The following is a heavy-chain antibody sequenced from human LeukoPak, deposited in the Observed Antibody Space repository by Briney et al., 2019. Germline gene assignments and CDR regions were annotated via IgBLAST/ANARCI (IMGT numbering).Heavy chain of an antibody. CDR3: ARTHAYYYDSSGYYWDY. CDR1: GGSISSGGYY. V-gene: IGHV4-31*03. CDR2: IYYSGST. D-gene: IGHD3-22*01. J-gene: IGHJ4*02. Sequence: PSETLSLTCTVSGGSISSGGYYWSWIRQHPGKGLEWIGYIYYSGSTYYNPSLKGRVTISVDTSKNQFSLKLSSVTAADTAVYYCARTHAYYYDSSGYYWDYWGQGTLVTVSS.